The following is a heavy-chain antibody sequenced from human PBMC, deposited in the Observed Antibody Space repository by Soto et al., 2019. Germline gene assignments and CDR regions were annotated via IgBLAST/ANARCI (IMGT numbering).Heavy chain of an antibody. CDR3: ARFYYDSSGYYYYYYGMDV. CDR2: ISAYNGNT. Sequence: QVQLVQSGAEVKKPGASVKVSCKASGYTFTSYGISWVRQAPGQGLEWMGWISAYNGNTNYAQKLQGRVTMTTDTATSTAYMELRSLRSDDTAVYYCARFYYDSSGYYYYYYGMDVWGQGTTVTVSS. D-gene: IGHD3-22*01. CDR1: GYTFTSYG. J-gene: IGHJ6*02. V-gene: IGHV1-18*01.